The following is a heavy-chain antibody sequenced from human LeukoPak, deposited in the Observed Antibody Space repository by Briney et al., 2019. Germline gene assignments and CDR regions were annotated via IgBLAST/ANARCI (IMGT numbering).Heavy chain of an antibody. J-gene: IGHJ4*02. D-gene: IGHD3-10*01. Sequence: SETLSLTCAVYGGSFSGYYWSWIRQPPGKGLEWIGDINHSGSTNYNPSLKSRVTISVDTSKNQFSLKLSSVTAADTAVYYCARGRGVTPVGGYFDYWGQGTLVTVSS. CDR3: ARGRGVTPVGGYFDY. CDR1: GGSFSGYY. CDR2: INHSGST. V-gene: IGHV4-34*01.